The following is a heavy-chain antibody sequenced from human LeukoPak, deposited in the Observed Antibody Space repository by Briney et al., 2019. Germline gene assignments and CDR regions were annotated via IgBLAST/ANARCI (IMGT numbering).Heavy chain of an antibody. CDR1: GGTFSSYA. J-gene: IGHJ3*02. CDR2: IIPIFGTA. CDR3: ARFPSEYCSSTSCYGDAFDI. D-gene: IGHD2-2*01. Sequence: SVKVSCKASGGTFSSYAISWVRQAPGQGLEWKGGIIPIFGTANYAQKFQGRVTITADESTSTAYMELSSLRSEDTAVYYCARFPSEYCSSTSCYGDAFDIWGQGTMVTVSS. V-gene: IGHV1-69*13.